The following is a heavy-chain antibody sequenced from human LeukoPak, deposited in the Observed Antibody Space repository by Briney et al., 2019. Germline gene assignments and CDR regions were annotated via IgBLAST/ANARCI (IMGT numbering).Heavy chain of an antibody. V-gene: IGHV3-30*03. J-gene: IGHJ4*02. CDR3: ARQQSWFGI. CDR2: ISYDGSNK. D-gene: IGHD6-13*01. CDR1: GFTFSSYG. Sequence: GGSLRLSCAASGFTFSSYGMHWVRQAPGKGLEWVTIISYDGSNKYYADSVKGRFTISRDNSKNTLYLQMNSLRAEDTAVYYCARQQSWFGIWGQGALVTVSS.